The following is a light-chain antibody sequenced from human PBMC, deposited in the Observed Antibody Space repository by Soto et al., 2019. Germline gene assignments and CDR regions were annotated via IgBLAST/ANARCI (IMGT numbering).Light chain of an antibody. V-gene: IGLV1-40*01. J-gene: IGLJ2*01. Sequence: QSVLTQPPSVSGAPGQRVTISCTGSSSNIGAGYDVHWYQQLPGTAPKLLIYGNSNRPSGVPDRFSGSKSGTSASLAITGRQAEDEADYYCQSYDSSLSGVVFGGGGKLTVL. CDR3: QSYDSSLSGVV. CDR2: GNS. CDR1: SSNIGAGYD.